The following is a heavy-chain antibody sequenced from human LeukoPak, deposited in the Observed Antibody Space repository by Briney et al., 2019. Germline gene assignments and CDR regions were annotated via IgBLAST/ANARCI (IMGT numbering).Heavy chain of an antibody. V-gene: IGHV1-18*01. CDR2: ISNYNDNT. D-gene: IGHD5-24*01. Sequence: ASVKVSCKTSGYSFTSYGLHWVRQAPGQGLEWMGWISNYNDNTNYAQKFQGRVTMTRNTSISTAYMELSSLRSEDTAVYYCARVKRRSYNWFDPWGQGTLVTVSS. J-gene: IGHJ5*02. CDR3: ARVKRRSYNWFDP. CDR1: GYSFTSYG.